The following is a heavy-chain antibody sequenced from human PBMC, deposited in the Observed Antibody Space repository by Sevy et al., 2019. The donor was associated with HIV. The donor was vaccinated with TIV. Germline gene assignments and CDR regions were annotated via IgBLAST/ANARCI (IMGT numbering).Heavy chain of an antibody. D-gene: IGHD3-22*01. Sequence: GGSLRLSCAASGFNFSPYALHWVRQVPGKGLEWVATISSDGSKRYYTDSVKGRFSISRDNSKNPLYLQMNNLTPRDTAVFYCAKEGYYYDSRSSDWFDPWGQGALVTVSS. CDR1: GFNFSPYA. CDR2: ISSDGSKR. J-gene: IGHJ5*02. V-gene: IGHV3-30*18. CDR3: AKEGYYYDSRSSDWFDP.